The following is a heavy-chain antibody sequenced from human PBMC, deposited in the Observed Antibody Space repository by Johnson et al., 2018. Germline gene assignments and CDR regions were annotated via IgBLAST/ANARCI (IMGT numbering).Heavy chain of an antibody. J-gene: IGHJ6*03. CDR1: GFTFDDYA. Sequence: VQLVESGGGLVQPGGSLRLSCAASGFTFDDYAMHWVRQAPGKGLEWVSLISWDGGSTYYADSVKGRFTISRDNSKNSPYLQMNSTRAEDTALYYVAKDGSSYYYDSSGYRRPNYYYMDVWGKGTTVTFSS. CDR2: ISWDGGST. CDR3: AKDGSSYYYDSSGYRRPNYYYMDV. D-gene: IGHD3-22*01. V-gene: IGHV3-43D*03.